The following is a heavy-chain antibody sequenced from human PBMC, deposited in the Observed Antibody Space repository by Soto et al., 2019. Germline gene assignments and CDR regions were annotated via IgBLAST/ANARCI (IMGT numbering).Heavy chain of an antibody. CDR1: GYSFSSHA. D-gene: IGHD6-13*01. Sequence: QVQLEQSGSEVKKSGSSVKVSCKASGYSFSSHAITWVRQAPGQGLEWMGGIIPVFGTPSYAQKFQGRVTISADKSTNTSYLELRSLRSEDTAVYYYARGGALSTSWYWGDGLDSWGQGTQVTVSS. J-gene: IGHJ4*02. V-gene: IGHV1-69*06. CDR2: IIPVFGTP. CDR3: ARGGALSTSWYWGDGLDS.